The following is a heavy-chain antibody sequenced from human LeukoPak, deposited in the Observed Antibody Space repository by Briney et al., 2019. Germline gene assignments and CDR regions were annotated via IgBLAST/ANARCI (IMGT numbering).Heavy chain of an antibody. J-gene: IGHJ3*02. CDR2: ISAYNGNT. V-gene: IGHV1-18*01. Sequence: ASVKVSCKASGYTFTSYGISWVRQAPGQGLEWMGWISAYNGNTNYAQKLQGRVTMTTDTSTSTAYMELRSLRSDDTAVYYCARDPGVAVAGTDAFDIWGQRTMVTVSS. CDR3: ARDPGVAVAGTDAFDI. CDR1: GYTFTSYG. D-gene: IGHD6-19*01.